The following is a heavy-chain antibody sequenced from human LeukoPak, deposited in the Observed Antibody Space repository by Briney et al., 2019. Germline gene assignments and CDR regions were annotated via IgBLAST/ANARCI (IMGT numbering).Heavy chain of an antibody. D-gene: IGHD2-2*01. V-gene: IGHV3-21*01. Sequence: PGGSLRLSCAASGFTFSSYSMNWVRQAPGKGLEWVSSISSSSSYIYYADSVKGRFTISRDNAKNSLYLQMNSLRADDTAVYYCARAVVPAAAFDYWGQGTLVTVSS. J-gene: IGHJ4*02. CDR2: ISSSSSYI. CDR3: ARAVVPAAAFDY. CDR1: GFTFSSYS.